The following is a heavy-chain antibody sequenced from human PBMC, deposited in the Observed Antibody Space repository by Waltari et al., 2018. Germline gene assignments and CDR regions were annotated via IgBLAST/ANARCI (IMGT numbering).Heavy chain of an antibody. V-gene: IGHV1-69-2*01. CDR3: ATLWELERPDTIDI. J-gene: IGHJ3*02. CDR2: VDPEDGET. Sequence: EVQLVQSAAEVKKPAATVKISCKDSGYTLIDYYMHQVQQAPGKGLAWMGLVDPEDGETMNAEKFQGRVTITADKSTDTAYMERSSLRSEDTAVYYCATLWELERPDTIDIWGQGTMVTVSS. CDR1: GYTLIDYY. D-gene: IGHD1-26*01.